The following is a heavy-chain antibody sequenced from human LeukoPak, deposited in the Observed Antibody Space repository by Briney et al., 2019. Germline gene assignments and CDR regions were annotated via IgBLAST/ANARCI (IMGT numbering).Heavy chain of an antibody. D-gene: IGHD4-17*01. CDR3: AREQYGDYYFDY. CDR1: GFTFSSYA. J-gene: IGHJ4*02. V-gene: IGHV3-30-3*01. CDR2: ISYDGSNK. Sequence: PGRSLRLSCAASGFTFSSYAMHWVRQAPGKGLEWVAVISYDGSNKYYADSVKGRFTISRDNSKNTLYLQVNSLRAEDTAMYYCAREQYGDYYFDYWGQGTLVTVSS.